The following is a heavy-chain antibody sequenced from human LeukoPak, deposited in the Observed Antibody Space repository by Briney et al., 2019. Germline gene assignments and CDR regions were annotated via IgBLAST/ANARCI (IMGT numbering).Heavy chain of an antibody. V-gene: IGHV3-30*18. CDR1: GFIFSSYG. CDR3: AKGSRSSSTSWFDP. Sequence: GGSLRLSCAASGFIFSSYGIHWVRQAPGKGLEWVAVVSYDGSMKYYADSVKGRFTISRDNSKNTLYLQMNSLRAEDTAVYYCAKGSRSSSTSWFDPWGQGTLVTVSS. CDR2: VSYDGSMK. J-gene: IGHJ5*02. D-gene: IGHD2-2*01.